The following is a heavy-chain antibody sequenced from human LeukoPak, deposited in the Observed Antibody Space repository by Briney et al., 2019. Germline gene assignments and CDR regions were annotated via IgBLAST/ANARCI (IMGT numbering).Heavy chain of an antibody. Sequence: GGSLRLSCAGSGFNFTGYWMHWVRQAPGKGLEWISRLYSDGRSLTYADSVMGRFTISRDNAKNMLYLQINSLRAEDTAVYYCARGRGLGELAVASFDSWGQGILVTVSS. V-gene: IGHV3-74*03. J-gene: IGHJ4*02. CDR3: ARGRGLGELAVASFDS. D-gene: IGHD6-19*01. CDR1: GFNFTGYW. CDR2: LYSDGRSL.